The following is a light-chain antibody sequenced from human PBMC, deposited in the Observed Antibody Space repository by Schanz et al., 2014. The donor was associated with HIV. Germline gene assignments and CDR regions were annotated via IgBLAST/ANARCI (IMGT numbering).Light chain of an antibody. CDR2: RNN. V-gene: IGLV1-47*01. Sequence: QSVLTQPPSASGTPGQRVTISCSGSSSNIGNNYLYWYQQVPGTAPKLLIYRNNKRPSGVPDRFSASKSDTSASLAITGLQAEDEADYFCQSFDSGLSGWVFGGGTKVTVL. CDR1: SSNIGNNY. CDR3: QSFDSGLSGWV. J-gene: IGLJ3*02.